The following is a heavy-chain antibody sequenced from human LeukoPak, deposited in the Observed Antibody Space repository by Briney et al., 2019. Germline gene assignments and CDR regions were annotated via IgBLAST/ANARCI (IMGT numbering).Heavy chain of an antibody. Sequence: GGSLRLSCAASGFTFSSYAMSWVRQAPGKGLEWVSAISGSGGSTYYADSVKGRFTISRDNSKNTLYLQMNSPRAEDTAVYYCAKDPREWLTYYFDYWGQGTLVTVSS. V-gene: IGHV3-23*01. CDR3: AKDPREWLTYYFDY. J-gene: IGHJ4*02. D-gene: IGHD5-24*01. CDR2: ISGSGGST. CDR1: GFTFSSYA.